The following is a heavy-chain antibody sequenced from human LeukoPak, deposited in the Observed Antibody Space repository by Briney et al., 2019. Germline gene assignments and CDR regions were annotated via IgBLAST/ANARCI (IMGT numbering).Heavy chain of an antibody. D-gene: IGHD2-2*01. J-gene: IGHJ5*02. CDR2: IYTSGST. V-gene: IGHV4-4*07. Sequence: SETLSLTCTVSGGSISSYYWSWIRQPAGKGLEWIGRIYTSGSTNYNPSLKSRVTMSVDTSKNQFSLKLSSVTAADTAVYHCARDNIVVVPAAIKNWFDPWGQGTLVTVSS. CDR1: GGSISSYY. CDR3: ARDNIVVVPAAIKNWFDP.